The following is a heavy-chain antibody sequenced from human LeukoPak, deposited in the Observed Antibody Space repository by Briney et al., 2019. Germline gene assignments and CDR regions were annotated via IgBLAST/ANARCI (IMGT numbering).Heavy chain of an antibody. CDR3: AGDTDDYSYMDV. V-gene: IGHV4-34*01. J-gene: IGHJ6*03. D-gene: IGHD3-10*01. CDR1: GGSFSGNY. Sequence: SETLSLTCAIYGGSFSGNYWSWIRHPPGKGLEWIGEIDPSGTTNYNPSLKSRVTISGDTSKNQFSLNLTSVTAADTAVYYCAGDTDDYSYMDVWGKGTTVTVSS. CDR2: IDPSGTT.